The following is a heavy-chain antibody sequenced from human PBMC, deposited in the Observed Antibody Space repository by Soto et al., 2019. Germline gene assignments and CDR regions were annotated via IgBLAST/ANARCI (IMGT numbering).Heavy chain of an antibody. Sequence: ASVKVSCKASGYTFTSYDINWVRQATGQGLEWMGWMNPNSGYAAYAQKFQGRVTMTRSTSISTAYMELSSLISEDTAVYYRAGRVAATTTTTSYGMDVWGQGTTV. J-gene: IGHJ6*02. D-gene: IGHD2-15*01. CDR1: GYTFTSYD. CDR3: AGRVAATTTTTSYGMDV. CDR2: MNPNSGYA. V-gene: IGHV1-8*01.